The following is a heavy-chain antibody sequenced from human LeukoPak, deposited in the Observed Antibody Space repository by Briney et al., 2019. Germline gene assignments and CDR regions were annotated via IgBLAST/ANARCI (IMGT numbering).Heavy chain of an antibody. CDR1: GFSFSSYS. CDR2: ISSSSSYI. CDR3: AREHVYSSGWYGY. Sequence: GGSLRLSCAASGFSFSSYSMNWVRQAPGKGLEWVSSISSSSSYIYYADSVKGRFTISRDNAKNSLYLQMNSLRAEDTAVYYCAREHVYSSGWYGYWGQGTLVTVSS. J-gene: IGHJ4*02. V-gene: IGHV3-21*01. D-gene: IGHD6-19*01.